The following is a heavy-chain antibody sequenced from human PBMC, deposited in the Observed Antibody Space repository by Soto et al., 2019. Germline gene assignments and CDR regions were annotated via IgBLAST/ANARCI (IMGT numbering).Heavy chain of an antibody. J-gene: IGHJ4*02. Sequence: GGSLRLSCAAPGFTFSIYALHWVRQAPGKGLEWVAVMSPNGNNQYYADSVKGRFTISRDTSKSTLYLQMTGLRPDDTAVYYCATGANFYYGTSRYWGQGTLVTVSS. CDR3: ATGANFYYGTSRY. CDR2: MSPNGNNQ. CDR1: GFTFSIYA. D-gene: IGHD3-10*01. V-gene: IGHV3-30-3*01.